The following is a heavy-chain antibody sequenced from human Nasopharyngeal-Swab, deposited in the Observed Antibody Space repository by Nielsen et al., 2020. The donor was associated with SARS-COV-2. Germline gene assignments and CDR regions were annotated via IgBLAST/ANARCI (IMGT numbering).Heavy chain of an antibody. CDR1: GYTFTSYA. D-gene: IGHD1-26*01. V-gene: IGHV1-3*01. Sequence: ASVKASCKASGYTFTSYAMHWVRQAPGQRLEWMGWINAGNGNTKYSQKFQGRVTITRDTSASTAYMELSSLRSEDTAVYYCARDLVGSLASFDLWGRGTLVTVSS. J-gene: IGHJ2*01. CDR2: INAGNGNT. CDR3: ARDLVGSLASFDL.